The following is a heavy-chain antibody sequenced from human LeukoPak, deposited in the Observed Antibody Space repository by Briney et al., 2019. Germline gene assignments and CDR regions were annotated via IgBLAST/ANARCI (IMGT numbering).Heavy chain of an antibody. J-gene: IGHJ5*02. V-gene: IGHV4-30-4*01. CDR3: ARVVVVTASSWFDP. CDR1: GGSISSGDYY. D-gene: IGHD2-21*02. Sequence: SETLSLTCTVSGGSISSGDYYWSWIRQPPGKGLEWIGYIYYSGSTYYNPSLKSRVTISVDTSKNQFSLKLSSVTAADTAVYYCARVVVVTASSWFDPWGQGTLVTVSS. CDR2: IYYSGST.